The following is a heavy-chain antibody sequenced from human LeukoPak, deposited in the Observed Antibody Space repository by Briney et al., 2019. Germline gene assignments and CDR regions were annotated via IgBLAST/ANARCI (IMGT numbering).Heavy chain of an antibody. Sequence: SETLSLTCTVSGGSISSYYWSWIRQPPGKGLEWIGYIYYSGSTNYNPSLKSRVTTSVDTSKNQFSLKLSSVTAADTAVYYCARVLRRQWLDSYYYYYYMDVWGKGTTVTISS. CDR2: IYYSGST. CDR3: ARVLRRQWLDSYYYYYYMDV. J-gene: IGHJ6*03. D-gene: IGHD6-19*01. V-gene: IGHV4-59*01. CDR1: GGSISSYY.